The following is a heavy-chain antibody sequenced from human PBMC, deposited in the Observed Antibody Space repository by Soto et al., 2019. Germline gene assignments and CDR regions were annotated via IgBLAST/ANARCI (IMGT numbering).Heavy chain of an antibody. CDR3: GRVPRYSFPTSDSLDQ. CDR2: ITPILRET. Sequence: QVHLVQSGTEVRKPGSSVTVSCKVSGGTFSTYTISWVRQAPGQVLQWMGGITPILRETTYAQNFQGRVSITADISATTAYMELSDLTSEDTAVYYCGRVPRYSFPTSDSLDQWGQGTRVTVSS. CDR1: GGTFSTYT. J-gene: IGHJ4*02. D-gene: IGHD5-18*01. V-gene: IGHV1-69*06.